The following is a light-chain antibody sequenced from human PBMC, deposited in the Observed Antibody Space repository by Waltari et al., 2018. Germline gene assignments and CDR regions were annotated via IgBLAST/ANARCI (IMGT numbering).Light chain of an antibody. V-gene: IGLV3-19*01. J-gene: IGLJ3*02. CDR3: SSRDIRGIQLL. Sequence: SSELTQDPAVSVALGQTVRITCQGDSLNSYYASWYQQRAGQAPLLVIYGKNKRPSGIPDRFSDSSLGDTSSLTITAARAEDEADYYCSSRDIRGIQLLFGGGTKLTVL. CDR1: SLNSYY. CDR2: GKN.